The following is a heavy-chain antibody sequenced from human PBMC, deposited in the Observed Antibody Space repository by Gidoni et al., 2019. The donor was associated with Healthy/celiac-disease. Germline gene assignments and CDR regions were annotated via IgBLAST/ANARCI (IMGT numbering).Heavy chain of an antibody. Sequence: QVHLQESCPGLVKPSQTLSLTCTVSGGSISRGGSYWRWIRQHPGKGLEWLGYIDYRGSTYYNPSLKSRVTISVDTSKNQFSLKLSSVTAADTAVYYCAREGEAGYCSGGSCLYFDYWGQGTLVTVSS. J-gene: IGHJ4*02. CDR3: AREGEAGYCSGGSCLYFDY. D-gene: IGHD2-15*01. V-gene: IGHV4-31*03. CDR2: IDYRGST. CDR1: GGSISRGGSY.